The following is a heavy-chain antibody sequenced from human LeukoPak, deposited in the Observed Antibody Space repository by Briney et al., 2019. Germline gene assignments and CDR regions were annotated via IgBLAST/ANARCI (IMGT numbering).Heavy chain of an antibody. Sequence: GGSLRLSCAASGFTFRSYVMNWVRQAPGKGLEWVSAISHSGDRTYYAGSVKGRFTISRDNSKNILYLQMNGLRAEDTALYYCAKVVGIWIGEMFDAFDVWGQGTMVTVSS. D-gene: IGHD3-10*01. CDR2: ISHSGDRT. V-gene: IGHV3-23*01. CDR3: AKVVGIWIGEMFDAFDV. J-gene: IGHJ3*01. CDR1: GFTFRSYV.